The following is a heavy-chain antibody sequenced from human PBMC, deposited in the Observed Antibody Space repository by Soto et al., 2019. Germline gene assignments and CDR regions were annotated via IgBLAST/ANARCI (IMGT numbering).Heavy chain of an antibody. V-gene: IGHV4-61*01. J-gene: IGHJ4*02. CDR3: AREKSLRLYYFDC. Sequence: LSLTCTVSGGSVSSGSYYWSWIRQPPGKGLEWIGYIYYSGSTNYNPSLKSRVTISVDTSKNQFSLKLSSVTAADTAVYYCAREKSLRLYYFDCWGQGTLVTISS. CDR2: IYYSGST. D-gene: IGHD5-12*01. CDR1: GGSVSSGSYY.